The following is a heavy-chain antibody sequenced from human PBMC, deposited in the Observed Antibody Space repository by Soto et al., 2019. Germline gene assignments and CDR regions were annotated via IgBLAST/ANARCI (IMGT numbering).Heavy chain of an antibody. CDR1: GGSFSGYY. V-gene: IGHV4-34*01. J-gene: IGHJ2*01. CDR3: ARESHDILTGPPWVWYFDL. Sequence: QVKLQQWGAGPLRPLETLSLTCGVSGGSFSGYYWAWIRQSPGKGLEWMGEINDRGSINYNPSLKSRVSISVDTSKNHYSLNLRSVTAADTAVYYCARESHDILTGPPWVWYFDLWGRGTLVTVSS. D-gene: IGHD3-9*01. CDR2: INDRGSI.